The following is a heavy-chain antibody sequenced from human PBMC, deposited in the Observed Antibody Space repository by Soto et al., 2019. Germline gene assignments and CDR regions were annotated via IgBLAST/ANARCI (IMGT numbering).Heavy chain of an antibody. CDR3: ARLYSYASNFDS. V-gene: IGHV4-59*08. Sequence: LSLTCTVSGGSISSYYWSWIRQPPGKGLEWIGYIYYSGSTNYNPSLKSRVTVSVDTSKNQFSLKLSSVTAADTAVYYCARLYSYASNFDSGGKETLATVPS. CDR1: GGSISSYY. D-gene: IGHD5-18*01. J-gene: IGHJ4*02. CDR2: IYYSGST.